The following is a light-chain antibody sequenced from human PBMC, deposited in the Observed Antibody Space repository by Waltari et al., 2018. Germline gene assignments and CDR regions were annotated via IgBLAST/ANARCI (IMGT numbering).Light chain of an antibody. CDR2: DNN. J-gene: IGLJ3*02. CDR1: SSNIGHNY. CDR3: GTWDRSRSAGV. V-gene: IGLV1-51*01. Sequence: QSVLTQPPSVSAAPGQKVTISCSGSSSNIGHNYVSWYQQLPGTAPKLLIFDNNKRPAGMPDRFPCSRSGTSATLCITGLHTGDEADYYCGTWDRSRSAGVFGGGTKLTVL.